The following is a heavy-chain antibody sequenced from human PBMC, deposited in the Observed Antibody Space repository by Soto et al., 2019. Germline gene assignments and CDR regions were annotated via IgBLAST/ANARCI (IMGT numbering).Heavy chain of an antibody. Sequence: QVQLQESGPGLVKPSETLSLTCTVSGGSISGYYWSWIRQPPGKGLEWIAYIYYSGSTNYNPSLRSRVTISVDTSKNQFSLRLISVTAADTAVYYCARVKGTVGDVFDIWGQGTMVTVSS. CDR1: GGSISGYY. V-gene: IGHV4-59*01. J-gene: IGHJ3*02. CDR3: ARVKGTVGDVFDI. D-gene: IGHD1-26*01. CDR2: IYYSGST.